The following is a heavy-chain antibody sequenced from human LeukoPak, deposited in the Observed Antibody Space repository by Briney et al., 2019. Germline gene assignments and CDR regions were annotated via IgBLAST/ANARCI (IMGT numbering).Heavy chain of an antibody. J-gene: IGHJ3*02. D-gene: IGHD2-21*01. CDR2: LNSGGST. Sequence: AGGSLRLSCAASGFTVSSKSMSWVRQAPGKGLEWVSILNSGGSTYYADSVKGRFTISRDNAKNSLYLQMNSLRAEDTSVYFCARLSYWVFEIWGQGTMVTVSS. CDR3: ARLSYWVFEI. CDR1: GFTVSSKS. V-gene: IGHV3-53*01.